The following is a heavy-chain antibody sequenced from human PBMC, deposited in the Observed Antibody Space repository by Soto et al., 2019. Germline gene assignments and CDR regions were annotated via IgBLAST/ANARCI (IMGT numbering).Heavy chain of an antibody. D-gene: IGHD6-19*01. CDR1: GFTFRNYA. CDR3: AQTSYSSFAYGLDV. J-gene: IGHJ6*02. CDR2: TSYDGSTK. Sequence: QVQLVESGGGVVQPGTSLRLSCAASGFTFRNYAMHWVRQAPGKGLVWVAVTSYDGSTKYYADSVKGRFTISRDNSKNMLYVEMNRLRAEDSAVYYCAQTSYSSFAYGLDVWGQGTTVTVSS. V-gene: IGHV3-30-3*01.